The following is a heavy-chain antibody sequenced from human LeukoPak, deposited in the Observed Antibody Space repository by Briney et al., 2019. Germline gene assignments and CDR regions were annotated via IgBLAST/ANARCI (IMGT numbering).Heavy chain of an antibody. V-gene: IGHV4-59*01. CDR2: VYYSGST. D-gene: IGHD1-26*01. Sequence: SETLSLTCTVSGGSISSFYWSWIRQPPGKGLEWIGYVYYSGSTNYNPSLKSRVTISVDTSKNQFSLKLSSVTAADTAVYYCARSQEWELLDSWGQGTLVTVSS. CDR3: ARSQEWELLDS. CDR1: GGSISSFY. J-gene: IGHJ4*02.